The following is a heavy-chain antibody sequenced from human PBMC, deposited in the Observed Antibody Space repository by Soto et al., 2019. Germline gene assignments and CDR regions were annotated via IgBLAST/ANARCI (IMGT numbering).Heavy chain of an antibody. J-gene: IGHJ4*02. CDR1: GGSVSSYY. Sequence: QVQLQESGPGLVKPSETLSLTCTVSGGSVSSYYWSWIRQPPGKGLEWIGYIYYSGSANYNPSLQSRVPISVDTSKNQFSLNLSSVTAADTAVYYCARALDSSSWYLGYWGQGTLVTVSS. V-gene: IGHV4-59*08. CDR2: IYYSGSA. D-gene: IGHD6-13*01. CDR3: ARALDSSSWYLGY.